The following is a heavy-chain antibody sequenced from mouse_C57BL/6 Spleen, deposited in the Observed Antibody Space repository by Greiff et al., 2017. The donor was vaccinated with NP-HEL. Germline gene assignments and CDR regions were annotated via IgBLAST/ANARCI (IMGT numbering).Heavy chain of an antibody. CDR2: ISDGGSYT. D-gene: IGHD1-1*02. CDR1: GFTFSSYA. CDR3: ARDGVGDWYFDV. J-gene: IGHJ1*03. Sequence: EVKVVESGGGLVKPGGSLKLSCAASGFTFSSYAMSWVRQTPEKRLEWVATISDGGSYTYYPDNVKGRFTISRDNAKNNLYLQMSHLKSEDTAMYYCARDGVGDWYFDVWGTGTTVTVSS. V-gene: IGHV5-4*01.